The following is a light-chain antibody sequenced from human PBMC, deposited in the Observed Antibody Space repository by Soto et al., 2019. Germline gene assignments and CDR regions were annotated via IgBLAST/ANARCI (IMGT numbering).Light chain of an antibody. Sequence: EIVLPQSPATLSFSPGERATLSCRASQSLSKSLFWYQQKPGQAPRLLIDGASNRATGIPARFSGSGSGTDFTLTISSLEPEDFAVYFCQQRSSWPLTFGGGTKVDIK. CDR2: GAS. CDR3: QQRSSWPLT. V-gene: IGKV3-11*01. J-gene: IGKJ4*02. CDR1: QSLSKS.